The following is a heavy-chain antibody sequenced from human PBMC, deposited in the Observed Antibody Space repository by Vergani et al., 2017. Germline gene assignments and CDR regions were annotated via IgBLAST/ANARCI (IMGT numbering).Heavy chain of an antibody. Sequence: EVQLLESGGGLVQPGESLRLSCAASGFTFTTYAMSWVRQAPGKGLEWVSSISAGGGSPYYADSVKGRFTISRDNSKNTLYLQMNSLRVEDTAVYYCAKDGDNWNYRLYYYMDVWGKGTTVTVSS. D-gene: IGHD1-7*01. CDR1: GFTFTTYA. CDR3: AKDGDNWNYRLYYYMDV. CDR2: ISAGGGSP. V-gene: IGHV3-23*01. J-gene: IGHJ6*03.